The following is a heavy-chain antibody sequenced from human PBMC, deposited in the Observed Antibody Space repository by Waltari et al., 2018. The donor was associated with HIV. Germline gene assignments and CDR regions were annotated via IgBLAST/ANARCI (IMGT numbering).Heavy chain of an antibody. CDR2: ISYDGSNK. Sequence: QVQLVESGGGVVQPGRSLRLSCAASGLTFSRSALHWVRQAPGKGLEWVAVISYDGSNKYYADSVKGRFTISRDNSKNTLYLQMNSLRAEDTAVYYCASFSGYGYYYYYTMDVWGQGTTVTVSS. CDR1: GLTFSRSA. J-gene: IGHJ6*02. V-gene: IGHV3-30*04. D-gene: IGHD5-12*01. CDR3: ASFSGYGYYYYYTMDV.